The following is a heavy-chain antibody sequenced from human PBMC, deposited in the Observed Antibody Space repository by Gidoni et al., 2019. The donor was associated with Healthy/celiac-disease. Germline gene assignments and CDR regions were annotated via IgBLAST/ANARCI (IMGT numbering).Heavy chain of an antibody. V-gene: IGHV4-39*01. Sequence: QLQLQESGPRLVKPSETLSITCTVSGGSISSSRYYWGWIRRPPGKGLKWLGGSSYSERTYYSPALKCGVTISVDTSKNQFSLKLSSVTAADTAVYDCARPDYGDYGGMDVWGQGTTVTVSS. CDR3: ARPDYGDYGGMDV. CDR1: GGSISSSRYY. D-gene: IGHD4-17*01. CDR2: SSYSERT. J-gene: IGHJ6*02.